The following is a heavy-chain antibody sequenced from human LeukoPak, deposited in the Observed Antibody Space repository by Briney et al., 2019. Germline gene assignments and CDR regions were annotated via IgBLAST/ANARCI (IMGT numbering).Heavy chain of an antibody. CDR2: ISFDGSNK. CDR1: GFTFSSYT. D-gene: IGHD1-26*01. J-gene: IGHJ5*02. Sequence: SGGSLRLSCAASGFTFSSYTIHWVRQPPGKGLEWVAVISFDGSNKYYADSVKGRFTISRDNSKNTLYLQMSSLRAEDTAVYYCAREELGSSLGFDPWGQGTLVTVSS. V-gene: IGHV3-30-3*01. CDR3: AREELGSSLGFDP.